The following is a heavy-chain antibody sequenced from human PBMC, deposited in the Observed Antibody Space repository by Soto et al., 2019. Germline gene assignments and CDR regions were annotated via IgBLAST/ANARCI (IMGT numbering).Heavy chain of an antibody. V-gene: IGHV3-30-3*01. Sequence: PGGSLRLSCAASGFTLIKYPMHWVRQAPGKGLEWVAVISYDGTYKYYADSVKGRFTISRDNSKNTLYLQMSSLRPEDTAVYYCARDAIYDGSGYYGSYFDYWGQGSLVTVSS. D-gene: IGHD3-22*01. CDR1: GFTLIKYP. J-gene: IGHJ4*02. CDR3: ARDAIYDGSGYYGSYFDY. CDR2: ISYDGTYK.